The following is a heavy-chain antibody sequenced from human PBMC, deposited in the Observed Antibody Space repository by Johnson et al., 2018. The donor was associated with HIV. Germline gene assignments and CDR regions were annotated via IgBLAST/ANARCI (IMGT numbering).Heavy chain of an antibody. V-gene: IGHV3-53*01. J-gene: IGHJ3*01. CDR1: GFTVSSNY. CDR3: ARAPHDAFDV. Sequence: EVQVVESGGGLIQPGGSLRLSCAASGFTVSSNYMSWVRQAPGKGLEWVSVIYSGGNTYYTDSVKGRFTISRDNSDNTMYLQMNSLRDEDTAVYYCARAPHDAFDVWGQGTMVTVSS. CDR2: IYSGGNT.